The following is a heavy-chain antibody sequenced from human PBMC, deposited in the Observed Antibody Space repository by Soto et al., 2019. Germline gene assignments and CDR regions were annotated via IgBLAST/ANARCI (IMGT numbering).Heavy chain of an antibody. D-gene: IGHD2-15*01. Sequence: EVQLLESGGGLVQPGGSLRLSCAASGFPFSSRAISWVRQAPGKGLEWVSAISGSGTITYYADSVKGRFTISRDTSKNTLYLHMNSLRADDTAVYYCAEWARYCSGADCRAWGQGTLVTVSS. CDR3: AEWARYCSGADCRA. CDR2: ISGSGTIT. CDR1: GFPFSSRA. J-gene: IGHJ5*02. V-gene: IGHV3-23*01.